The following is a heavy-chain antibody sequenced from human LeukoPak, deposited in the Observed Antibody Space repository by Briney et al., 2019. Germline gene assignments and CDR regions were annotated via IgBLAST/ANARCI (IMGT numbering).Heavy chain of an antibody. J-gene: IGHJ6*03. Sequence: PGGSLRLSCAASGFTFSDFWMHWVRQGPEKRLVWVARIRTDGGVTDYADSVKGRFTISRDNSKNTLYLQMNSLRAEDTAVYYCARVMGYYYMDVWGKGTTVTVSS. V-gene: IGHV3-74*01. CDR1: GFTFSDFW. CDR2: IRTDGGVT. D-gene: IGHD5-24*01. CDR3: ARVMGYYYMDV.